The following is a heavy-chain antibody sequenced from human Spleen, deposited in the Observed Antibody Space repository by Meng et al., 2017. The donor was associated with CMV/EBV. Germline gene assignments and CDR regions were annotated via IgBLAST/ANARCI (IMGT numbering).Heavy chain of an antibody. V-gene: IGHV3-53*05. Sequence: GESLKISCAASGFTVSSNYMSWVRQAPGKGLEWVSVIYSGGSTYYADSVKGRFTISRDNSKNTLYLQMNSLRAEDTAVYYCAKDAPLRPERYVYDSSGFLDQWGQGTLVTVSS. CDR1: GFTVSSNY. CDR3: AKDAPLRPERYVYDSSGFLDQ. D-gene: IGHD3-22*01. CDR2: IYSGGST. J-gene: IGHJ4*02.